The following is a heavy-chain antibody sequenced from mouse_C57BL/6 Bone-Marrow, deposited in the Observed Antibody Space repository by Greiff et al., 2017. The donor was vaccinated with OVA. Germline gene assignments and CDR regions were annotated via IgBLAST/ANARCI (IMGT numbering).Heavy chain of an antibody. CDR2: IYPRSGNT. D-gene: IGHD1-1*01. CDR3: DLITTVVADY. Sequence: VKVVESGAELARPGASVKLSCKASGYTFTSYGISWVKQRTGQGLEWIGEIYPRSGNTYYNEKFKGKATLTADKSSSTAYMELRSLTSEDSAVYFCDLITTVVADYWGQGTTLTVSS. V-gene: IGHV1-81*01. CDR1: GYTFTSYG. J-gene: IGHJ2*01.